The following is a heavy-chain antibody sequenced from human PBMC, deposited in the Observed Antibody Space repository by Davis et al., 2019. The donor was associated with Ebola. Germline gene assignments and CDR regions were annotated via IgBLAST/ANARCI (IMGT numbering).Heavy chain of an antibody. Sequence: GESLKISCAVSGFTFSSYWMSWVRQAPGKGLEWVANIKQDGSEIHYVDSVKGRFTISRDNTKNSLYLQMNSLRDEDTAVYYCAKAGTTLLPNLDFDYWGQGTLVTVSS. D-gene: IGHD1-7*01. CDR2: IKQDGSEI. V-gene: IGHV3-7*03. CDR3: AKAGTTLLPNLDFDY. J-gene: IGHJ4*02. CDR1: GFTFSSYW.